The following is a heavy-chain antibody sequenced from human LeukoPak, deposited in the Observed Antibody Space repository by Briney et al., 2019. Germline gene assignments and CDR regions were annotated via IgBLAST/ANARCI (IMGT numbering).Heavy chain of an antibody. Sequence: GESLKISCKGSGYSFTSYWIGWVRQMPGKGLEWMGSIYPGDSDTRYSPSFQGQVTISADKSISTAYLQWSSLKASDTAMYYCARCGPEYSSGYYYYYYYYYMDVWGKGTTVTVSS. CDR1: GYSFTSYW. CDR2: IYPGDSDT. J-gene: IGHJ6*03. V-gene: IGHV5-51*01. D-gene: IGHD3-22*01. CDR3: ARCGPEYSSGYYYYYYYYYMDV.